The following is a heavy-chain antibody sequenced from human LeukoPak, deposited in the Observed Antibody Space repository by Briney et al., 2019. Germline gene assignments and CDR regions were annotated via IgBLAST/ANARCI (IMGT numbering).Heavy chain of an antibody. CDR1: GDSPNIFP. J-gene: IGHJ4*02. CDR2: IFDTGNT. D-gene: IGHD5-12*01. V-gene: IGHV4-59*12. CDR3: ATDSGYYKWDY. Sequence: PPETLSLTCTVPGDSPNIFPWSWIRQPLGKGLWWIGYIFDTGNTNYNPSLKSRVTMSLDTSKNQFSLKLSSVTAADTAVYYCATDSGYYKWDYWGQGILVTVPS.